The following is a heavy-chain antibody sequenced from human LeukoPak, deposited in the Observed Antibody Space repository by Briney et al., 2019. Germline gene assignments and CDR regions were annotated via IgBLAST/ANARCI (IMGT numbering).Heavy chain of an antibody. CDR2: TTNTPNAYTT. J-gene: IGHJ4*02. V-gene: IGHV3-72*01. CDR1: GFTFTNHY. Sequence: PGGSLTLSCAASGFTFTNHYMDWVRQAPGMGLEWIARTTNTPNAYTTAYAASVRGRFTVSRDDSKSLLHLQMSSLKTDDTAGYYCGRDTATAIDYWGRGTLVTVSS. CDR3: GRDTATAIDY. D-gene: IGHD5-18*01.